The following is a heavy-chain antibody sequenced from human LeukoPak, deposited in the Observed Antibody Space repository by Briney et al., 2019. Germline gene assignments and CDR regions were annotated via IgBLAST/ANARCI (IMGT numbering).Heavy chain of an antibody. CDR3: ARRLARFPARITMVRGAFDP. CDR1: GGSFSGYY. J-gene: IGHJ5*02. Sequence: SETLSLTCAVYGGSFSGYYWSWIRQPPGKGLEWIGEINHSGSTNYNPSLKRRVTISVDTSKNQFSLKLSSVTAANTAVYYCARRLARFPARITMVRGAFDPWGQGTLVTVSS. D-gene: IGHD3-10*01. V-gene: IGHV4-34*01. CDR2: INHSGST.